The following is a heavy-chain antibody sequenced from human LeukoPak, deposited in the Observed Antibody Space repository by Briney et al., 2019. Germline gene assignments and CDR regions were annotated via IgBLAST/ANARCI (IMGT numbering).Heavy chain of an antibody. D-gene: IGHD5-12*01. V-gene: IGHV3-53*01. J-gene: IGHJ4*02. CDR3: AREGSGYDSHIPFDY. CDR2: IYSGGST. Sequence: PGGSLRLSCAASGFTVSSNYMSWVRQAPGKGLEWVSVIYSGGSTYYAHSVKGRFTISRDNSKNTLYLQMNSLRAEDTAVYYCAREGSGYDSHIPFDYWGQGTLVTVSS. CDR1: GFTVSSNY.